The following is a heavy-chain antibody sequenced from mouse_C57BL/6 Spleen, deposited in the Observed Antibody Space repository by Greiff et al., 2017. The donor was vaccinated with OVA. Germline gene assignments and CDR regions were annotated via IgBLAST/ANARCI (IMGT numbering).Heavy chain of an antibody. V-gene: IGHV10-1*01. D-gene: IGHD2-5*01. J-gene: IGHJ3*01. Sequence: EVKVVESGGGLVQPKGSLKLSCAASGFSFNTYAMNWVRQAPGKGLEWVARIRSKSNNYATYYADSVKDRFTISRDDSESMLYLQMNNLKTEDTAMYYCVGSNSFAYWGQGTLVTVSA. CDR2: IRSKSNNYAT. CDR3: VGSNSFAY. CDR1: GFSFNTYA.